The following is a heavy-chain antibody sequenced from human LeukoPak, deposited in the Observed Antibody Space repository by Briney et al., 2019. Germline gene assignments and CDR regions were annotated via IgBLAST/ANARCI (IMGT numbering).Heavy chain of an antibody. V-gene: IGHV1-24*01. CDR2: FDPEDGET. D-gene: IGHD2-21*01. Sequence: ASVTVSCKVSGYTLTELSMHWVRQAPGKGLEWMGGFDPEDGETIYAQKFQGRVTMTEDTSTDTAYMELSSLRSEDTAVYYCATLIPPLWSFDYWGQGTLVTVSS. J-gene: IGHJ4*02. CDR3: ATLIPPLWSFDY. CDR1: GYTLTELS.